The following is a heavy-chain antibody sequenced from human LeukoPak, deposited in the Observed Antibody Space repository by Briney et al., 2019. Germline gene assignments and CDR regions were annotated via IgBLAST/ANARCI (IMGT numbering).Heavy chain of an antibody. Sequence: GGSLRLSCEASGFTFDDDGMSWGRQAPEKGLGWVSRINLNGGSTVYTHSVKSRFSISRDNAKNSLYLQMNSLRAEDTALYYCARDDHRGRLIYWGQGTLVTVSS. D-gene: IGHD3-16*01. CDR2: INLNGGST. CDR1: GFTFDDDG. J-gene: IGHJ4*02. CDR3: ARDDHRGRLIY. V-gene: IGHV3-20*04.